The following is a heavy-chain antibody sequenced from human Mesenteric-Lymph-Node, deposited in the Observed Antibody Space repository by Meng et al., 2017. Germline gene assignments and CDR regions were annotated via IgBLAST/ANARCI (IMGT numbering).Heavy chain of an antibody. D-gene: IGHD3-9*01. CDR1: GFSFSAHL. CDR3: TRDFDAPYGF. V-gene: IGHV3-74*01. Sequence: GESLKISCAASGFSFSAHLIHWVRQAPGKGLEWVSRISPDGSITGYADSVEGRFTISRDNAKNTLFLQVNSLRGEDTAVYYCTRDFDAPYGFWGQGTVVTVSS. CDR2: ISPDGSIT. J-gene: IGHJ4*02.